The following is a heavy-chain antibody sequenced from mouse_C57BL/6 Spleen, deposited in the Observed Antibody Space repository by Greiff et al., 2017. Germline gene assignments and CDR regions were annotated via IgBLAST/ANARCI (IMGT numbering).Heavy chain of an antibody. J-gene: IGHJ4*01. D-gene: IGHD2-5*01. CDR3: ARSDSNHGGYYAMDD. V-gene: IGHV1-7*01. Sequence: QVQLKQSGAELAKPGASVKLSCKASGYTFTSYWMHWVKQRPGQGLEWIGYINPSSGYTKYNQKFKDKATLTADKSSSTAYMQLSSLKYEDSAVYYCARSDSNHGGYYAMDDWGQGTSVTVSS. CDR1: GYTFTSYW. CDR2: INPSSGYT.